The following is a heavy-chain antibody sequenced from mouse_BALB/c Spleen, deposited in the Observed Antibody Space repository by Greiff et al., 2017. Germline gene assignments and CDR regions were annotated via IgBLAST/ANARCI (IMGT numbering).Heavy chain of an antibody. CDR1: GFNIKDTY. CDR2: IDPANGNT. Sequence: VQLQQSGAELVKPGASVKLSCTASGFNIKDTYMHWVKQRPEQGLEWIGRIDPANGNTKYDPKFQGKATITADTSSNTAYLQLSSLTSEDTAVYYCARSTNWAWFAYWGQGTLVTVAA. D-gene: IGHD4-1*01. CDR3: ARSTNWAWFAY. J-gene: IGHJ3*01. V-gene: IGHV14-3*02.